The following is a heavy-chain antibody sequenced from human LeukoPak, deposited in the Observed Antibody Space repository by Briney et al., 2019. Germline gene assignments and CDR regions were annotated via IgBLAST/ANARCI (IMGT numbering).Heavy chain of an antibody. Sequence: PSETLSLTCTVSGGSISSHYWSWIRQPPGKGLEWIGYIYYSGSTNYNPSLKSRVTMSVDTSKNQFSLRLSSVTAADTAVYYCERDGGAYGGYVGAYYYYYMDVWGKGTTVTVSS. CDR3: ERDGGAYGGYVGAYYYYYMDV. CDR2: IYYSGST. V-gene: IGHV4-59*11. D-gene: IGHD5-12*01. CDR1: GGSISSHY. J-gene: IGHJ6*03.